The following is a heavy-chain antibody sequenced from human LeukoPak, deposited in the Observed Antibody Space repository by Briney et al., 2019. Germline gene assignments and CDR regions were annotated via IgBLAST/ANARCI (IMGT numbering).Heavy chain of an antibody. Sequence: EASVKVSCKASGYTFTSYGISWVRQAPGQGLEWMGWISAYNGNTNYAQKLQGRVTMTTDTSTSTAYMELRSLRSDDTAVYYCARDRMWNGGNSGSSKNFDYWGQGTLVTVSS. CDR2: ISAYNGNT. CDR1: GYTFTSYG. J-gene: IGHJ4*02. V-gene: IGHV1-18*01. CDR3: ARDRMWNGGNSGSSKNFDY. D-gene: IGHD4-23*01.